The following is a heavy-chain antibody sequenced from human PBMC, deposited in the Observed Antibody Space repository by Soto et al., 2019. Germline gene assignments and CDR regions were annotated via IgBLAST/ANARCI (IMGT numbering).Heavy chain of an antibody. D-gene: IGHD3-9*01. CDR1: GFTVSSTY. J-gene: IGHJ4*02. Sequence: GGSLRLSCAASGFTVSSTYMSWVRQAPGKGLEWVSVIYSGGSTYYADSVKGRFTISRDNSKNTLYLQMNSLRAEDTAVYYCAKGDILTGYNFDYWGQGTLVTVSS. CDR2: IYSGGST. V-gene: IGHV3-53*01. CDR3: AKGDILTGYNFDY.